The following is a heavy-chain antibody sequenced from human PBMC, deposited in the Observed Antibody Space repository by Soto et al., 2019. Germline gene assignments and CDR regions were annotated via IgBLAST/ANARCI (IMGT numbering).Heavy chain of an antibody. V-gene: IGHV3-33*01. D-gene: IGHD3-3*01. CDR1: GFTFSRYG. J-gene: IGHJ4*02. CDR3: ARCAAYYDFWCFDY. Sequence: GGSLRLSCAASGFTFSRYGMHWVRQAPGKGLEWVAVIWYDGSNKYYADSVKGRFTISRDNSKNTLYLQMNSLRAEDTAVYYCARCAAYYDFWCFDYWGQGTLVTGSS. CDR2: IWYDGSNK.